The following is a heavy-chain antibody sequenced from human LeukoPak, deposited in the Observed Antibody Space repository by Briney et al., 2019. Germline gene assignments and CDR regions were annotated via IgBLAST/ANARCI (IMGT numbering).Heavy chain of an antibody. Sequence: GGSLRLSCAASGFTFSNFWMHWVRQAPGKGLVWVSRINSDGSTTNYADSVKGRFTISRDNAVNTLYLQMNSLRAEDTAVFYCVRGDRIRGLEYWGQGTLVTVSS. CDR3: VRGDRIRGLEY. CDR2: INSDGSTT. J-gene: IGHJ4*02. CDR1: GFTFSNFW. D-gene: IGHD3-10*01. V-gene: IGHV3-74*01.